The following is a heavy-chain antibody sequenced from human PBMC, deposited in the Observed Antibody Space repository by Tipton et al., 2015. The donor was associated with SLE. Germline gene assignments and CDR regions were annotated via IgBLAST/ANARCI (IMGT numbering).Heavy chain of an antibody. Sequence: TLSLTCAVYRGSFSGYYWSWIRRPPGKGLEWIGETTHSGKTNYNPSLKSRVTISADTSKNQFSLKLTSVTVADTAVYYCARDAGLVGTGATPLGYWGQGTLVSVSS. D-gene: IGHD5-24*01. CDR1: RGSFSGYY. CDR2: TTHSGKT. V-gene: IGHV4-34*01. CDR3: ARDAGLVGTGATPLGY. J-gene: IGHJ4*02.